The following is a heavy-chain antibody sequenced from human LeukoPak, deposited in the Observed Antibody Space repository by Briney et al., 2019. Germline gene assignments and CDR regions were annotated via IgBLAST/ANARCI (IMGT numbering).Heavy chain of an antibody. D-gene: IGHD2-15*01. V-gene: IGHV3-30*04. Sequence: GGSLRLSCPASGFTFDLYAMHWVRQAPGRGLEWVAVMSYDGSNKYYADSVKGRFTISRDNSQNTLHLQMSSLRVADTAVYYCARDQVQLCSSGSCYVIDNWGPGTLVAVSS. CDR1: GFTFDLYA. CDR2: MSYDGSNK. CDR3: ARDQVQLCSSGSCYVIDN. J-gene: IGHJ4*02.